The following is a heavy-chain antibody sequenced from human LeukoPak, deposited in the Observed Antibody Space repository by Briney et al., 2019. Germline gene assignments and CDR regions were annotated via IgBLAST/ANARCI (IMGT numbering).Heavy chain of an antibody. J-gene: IGHJ4*02. CDR2: INHSGST. V-gene: IGHV4-34*01. CDR3: ASGDYDILTGYSDY. Sequence: SETLSLTCAVYGGSFSGYYWSWIRQPPEKGLEWIGEINHSGSTNYNPSLKSRVTISVDTSKNQFSLKLSSVTAADTAVYYCASGDYDILTGYSDYWGQGTLVTVSS. CDR1: GGSFSGYY. D-gene: IGHD3-9*01.